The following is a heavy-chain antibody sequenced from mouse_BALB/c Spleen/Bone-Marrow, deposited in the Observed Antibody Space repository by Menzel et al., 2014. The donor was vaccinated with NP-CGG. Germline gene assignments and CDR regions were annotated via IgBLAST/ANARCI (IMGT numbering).Heavy chain of an antibody. CDR3: AREDGNHVGFAY. J-gene: IGHJ3*01. D-gene: IGHD2-1*01. CDR2: ILPGSGST. V-gene: IGHV1-9*01. Sequence: VQLQQSGAELMKPGASMKISCKATGYTFSSYWIEWVKQRPGHGLEWIGEILPGSGSTNYNEKFKGKATFTADTSSNTAYMQLSSLTSGDSAVYYCAREDGNHVGFAYWGQGTLVTVSA. CDR1: GYTFSSYW.